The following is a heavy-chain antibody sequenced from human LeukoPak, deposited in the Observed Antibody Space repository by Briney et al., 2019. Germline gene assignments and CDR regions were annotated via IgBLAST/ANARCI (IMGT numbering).Heavy chain of an antibody. Sequence: PSETLSLTCTVSGGSISSGGYYCSWIRQHPGKGLEWIGSIYYSGSTYYNPSLKSRVTISVDTSKNQFSLELSSVTAADSAVYYCARVIRPVYGDNWFDRWGQGTLVTVSS. D-gene: IGHD4-17*01. CDR3: ARVIRPVYGDNWFDR. CDR1: GGSISSGGYY. V-gene: IGHV4-31*03. J-gene: IGHJ5*02. CDR2: IYYSGST.